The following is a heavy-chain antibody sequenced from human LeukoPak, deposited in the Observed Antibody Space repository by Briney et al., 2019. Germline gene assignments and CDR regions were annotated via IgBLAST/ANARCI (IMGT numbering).Heavy chain of an antibody. Sequence: SETLSLTCAVYGGSFSGYYWSWIRQPPGKGLEWIGEINHSGSTNYNPSLKSRVTISVDTSKNQFSLKLSSVTAADTAVYYCARAPHTYDDSSGYAYGGFQHWGQGTLVTVSS. CDR2: INHSGST. J-gene: IGHJ1*01. D-gene: IGHD3-22*01. V-gene: IGHV4-34*01. CDR1: GGSFSGYY. CDR3: ARAPHTYDDSSGYAYGGFQH.